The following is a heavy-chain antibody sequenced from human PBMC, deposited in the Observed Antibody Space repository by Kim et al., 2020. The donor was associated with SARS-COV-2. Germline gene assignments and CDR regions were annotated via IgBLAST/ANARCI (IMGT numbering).Heavy chain of an antibody. V-gene: IGHV3-21*01. CDR2: ISSSSSYI. CDR1: GFTFSSYS. Sequence: GGSLRLSCAASGFTFSSYSMNWVRQAPGKGLEWVSSISSSSSYIYYADSVKGRFTISRDNAKNSLYLQMNSLRAEDTAVYYCARLGYFFIPPDYYYYYGMDVWGQGTTVTVSS. CDR3: ARLGYFFIPPDYYYYYGMDV. J-gene: IGHJ6*02. D-gene: IGHD3-16*01.